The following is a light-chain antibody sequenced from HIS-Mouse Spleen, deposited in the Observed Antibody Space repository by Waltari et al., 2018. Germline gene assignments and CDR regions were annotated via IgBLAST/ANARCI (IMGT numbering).Light chain of an antibody. Sequence: SYVLTQPPSVSVAPGKTARITCGGNNIGSKSVHWYQQKPGQAPVLVVYDDSDRPSGSPDGFSGANSGNTATLTISRVEAGDEADYYCQVWDSSSDHVVFGGGTKLTVL. CDR2: DDS. CDR1: NIGSKS. V-gene: IGLV3-21*03. J-gene: IGLJ2*01. CDR3: QVWDSSSDHVV.